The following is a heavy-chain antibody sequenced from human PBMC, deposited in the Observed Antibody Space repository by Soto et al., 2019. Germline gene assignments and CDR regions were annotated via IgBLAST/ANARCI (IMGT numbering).Heavy chain of an antibody. J-gene: IGHJ4*02. CDR1: GFTVSSNY. V-gene: IGHV3-53*01. Sequence: GGSLRLSCAASGFTVSSNYMTWVRQAPGKGLEWVSLIYSGGSTYYANSVKGRFTISRDNSKNTLYLQMNSLRAEDTAVYYCARARGGLSVVTATYFDYWGQGTLVTVSS. CDR3: ARARGGLSVVTATYFDY. D-gene: IGHD2-21*02. CDR2: IYSGGST.